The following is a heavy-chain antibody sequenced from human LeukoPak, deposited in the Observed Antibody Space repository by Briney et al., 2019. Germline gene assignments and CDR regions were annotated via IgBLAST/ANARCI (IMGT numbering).Heavy chain of an antibody. CDR1: GFIFKDYG. CDR3: AKREAVTVTAEWDYLDY. J-gene: IGHJ4*02. Sequence: GGSLGLSFAASGFIFKDYGMHWVRQAPGKGLEWVAVISYDGTRQFYSDSVKGRFAISRDNSNNTVYLQMNSLRPDDAAVYYCAKREAVTVTAEWDYLDYWGQGTLVTVSS. D-gene: IGHD6-19*01. V-gene: IGHV3-30*18. CDR2: ISYDGTRQ.